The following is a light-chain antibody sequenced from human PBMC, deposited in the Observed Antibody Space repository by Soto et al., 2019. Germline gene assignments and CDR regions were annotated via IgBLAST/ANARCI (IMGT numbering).Light chain of an antibody. CDR1: SSDVGGYNY. V-gene: IGLV2-14*01. J-gene: IGLJ1*01. CDR3: NSYTSKSTGA. CDR2: EVS. Sequence: QSALTQPASVSWSPGQSITISCTGTSSDVGGYNYVSWYQQHPGKAPKLIIYEVSNRPPGVSNRFSCSKSGNTASLTISVLQAEVEAAYYSNSYTSKSTGAFGPGTKLSVL.